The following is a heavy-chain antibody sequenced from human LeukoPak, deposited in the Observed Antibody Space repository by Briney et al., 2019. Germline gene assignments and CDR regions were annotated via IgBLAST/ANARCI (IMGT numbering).Heavy chain of an antibody. Sequence: PSQTLSLTCTVSGGSISSGRYYWSWIRQPAGKGLEWIGRIYTSGSTNYNPSLKSRVTISVDTSKNQFSLKLSSVTAADTAVYYCARERGGILAAPTYYFDYWGQGTLVTVSS. D-gene: IGHD2-15*01. J-gene: IGHJ4*02. CDR2: IYTSGST. CDR3: ARERGGILAAPTYYFDY. CDR1: GGSISSGRYY. V-gene: IGHV4-61*02.